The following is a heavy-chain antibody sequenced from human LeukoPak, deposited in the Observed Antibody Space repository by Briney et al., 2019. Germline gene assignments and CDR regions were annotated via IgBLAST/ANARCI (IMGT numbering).Heavy chain of an antibody. CDR3: ARTTVVTQWDYYYMDV. Sequence: PSETLSLTCTVSGVSISSGTHYWSWIRQPPGKGLEWIGYIYHSGSTYYNPSLKSRVTISLDRSKNQFSLKMSSVTAADTAVYYCARTTVVTQWDYYYMDVWGKGTTVTVSS. D-gene: IGHD4-23*01. CDR2: IYHSGST. V-gene: IGHV4-30-2*01. CDR1: GVSISSGTHY. J-gene: IGHJ6*03.